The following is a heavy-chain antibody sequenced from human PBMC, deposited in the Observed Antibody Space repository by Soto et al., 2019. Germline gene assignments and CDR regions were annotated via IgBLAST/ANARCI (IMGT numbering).Heavy chain of an antibody. CDR3: ARDYIVVVVAGRGFDY. CDR2: ISAYNGNT. Sequence: ASVKVSCKASGYTFTSYGISWVRQAHGQGLEWMGWISAYNGNTNYAQKLQGRVTMTTDTSTSTAYMELRSLRSDDTAVYYCARDYIVVVVAGRGFDYWGQGTLVTVSS. J-gene: IGHJ4*02. CDR1: GYTFTSYG. V-gene: IGHV1-18*01. D-gene: IGHD2-15*01.